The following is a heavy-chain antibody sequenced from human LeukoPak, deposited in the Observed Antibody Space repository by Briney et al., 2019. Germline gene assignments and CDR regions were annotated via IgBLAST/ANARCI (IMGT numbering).Heavy chain of an antibody. D-gene: IGHD3-22*01. CDR1: GFTFSSYA. V-gene: IGHV3-30-3*01. CDR3: ARDRGYYYDSSGYYPDAFDI. J-gene: IGHJ3*02. Sequence: GRSLGLSCAASGFTFSSYAMHWVRQAPGKGLEWVAVISYDGSNKYYADSVKGRFTISRDNPKNTLYLQMNSLRAEDTAVYYCARDRGYYYDSSGYYPDAFDIWGQGTMVTVSS. CDR2: ISYDGSNK.